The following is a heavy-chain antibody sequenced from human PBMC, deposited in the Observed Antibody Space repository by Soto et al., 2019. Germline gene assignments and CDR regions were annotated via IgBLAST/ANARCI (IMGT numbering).Heavy chain of an antibody. CDR1: GFPFWTYS. CDR2: ISGSGTAT. D-gene: IGHD2-2*01. CDR3: AKESMASAYADY. Sequence: EVKLLESGGGLVQPGGSMRLSCEASGFPFWTYSMSWVRQAPRKGLEWVSGISGSGTATYYTDSVKGRFTISRDNSKNTMYLQMNSLRAEDTAVYYCAKESMASAYADYWGQGTLVTVSS. V-gene: IGHV3-23*01. J-gene: IGHJ4*02.